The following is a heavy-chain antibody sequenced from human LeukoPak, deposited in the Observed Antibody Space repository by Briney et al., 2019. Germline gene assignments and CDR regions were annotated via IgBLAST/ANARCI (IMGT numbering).Heavy chain of an antibody. Sequence: GASVKVSCKASGYTFTSYDINWVRQATGQGLEWMGWMNPNSGNTGYVQKFQGRVTMTRNTSISTAYMELSSLRSEDTAVYYCARPIGYSYGYYYYAMDVWGQGTTVTVSS. D-gene: IGHD5-18*01. CDR1: GYTFTSYD. V-gene: IGHV1-8*01. J-gene: IGHJ6*02. CDR3: ARPIGYSYGYYYYAMDV. CDR2: MNPNSGNT.